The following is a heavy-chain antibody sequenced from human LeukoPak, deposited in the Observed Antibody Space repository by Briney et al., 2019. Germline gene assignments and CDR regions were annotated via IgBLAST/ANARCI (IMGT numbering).Heavy chain of an antibody. V-gene: IGHV4-4*07. CDR1: GGSISSYY. CDR2: IYTSGST. J-gene: IGHJ5*02. D-gene: IGHD3-3*01. CDR3: ARYDFWSGYYSFDP. Sequence: SETLSLTCTVSGGSISSYYWSWIRQPAGKGLEWIGRIYTSGSTNYNPSLKSRVPMSVDTSKNQFSLKLSSVTAADTAVYYCARYDFWSGYYSFDPWGQGTLVTVSS.